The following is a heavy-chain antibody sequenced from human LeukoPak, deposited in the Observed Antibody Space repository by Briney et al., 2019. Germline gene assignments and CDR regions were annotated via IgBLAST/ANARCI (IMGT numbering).Heavy chain of an antibody. V-gene: IGHV3-48*01. CDR1: GFTFNTYT. D-gene: IGHD3-22*01. CDR2: ISGSSGII. CDR3: ARGSTYYEGSGQVPFDY. Sequence: GGSLRLSCAASGFTFNTYTMNWVRQAPGKGLEWVSYISGSSGIIDYADSVRGRFTISRDNAKNSLYLQMNSLRAEDTAVYYCARGSTYYEGSGQVPFDYWGQGTLVTVSS. J-gene: IGHJ4*02.